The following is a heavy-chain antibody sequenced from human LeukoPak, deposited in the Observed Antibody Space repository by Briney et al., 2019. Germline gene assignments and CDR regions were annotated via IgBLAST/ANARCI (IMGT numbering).Heavy chain of an antibody. Sequence: ASVEVSCKASGYTFTSYGISWVRQAPGQGLEWMGWISAYNGNTNYAQKLQGRVTMTTDTSTSTAYMELRSLRSDDTAVYYCARRLAAAGTGYFDYWGQGTLVTVSS. D-gene: IGHD6-13*01. CDR1: GYTFTSYG. V-gene: IGHV1-18*01. CDR2: ISAYNGNT. CDR3: ARRLAAAGTGYFDY. J-gene: IGHJ4*02.